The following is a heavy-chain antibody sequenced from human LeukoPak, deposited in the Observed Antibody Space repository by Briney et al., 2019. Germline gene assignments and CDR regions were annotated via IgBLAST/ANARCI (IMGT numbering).Heavy chain of an antibody. Sequence: SVKVSCKASGGTLSSYAISWVRQAPGQGLEWMGGIIPIFGTANYAQKFQGRVTITTDESTSTAYMELSSLRSEDTAVYYCARGFHDYGDCFDYWGQGTLVTVSS. J-gene: IGHJ4*02. CDR2: IIPIFGTA. V-gene: IGHV1-69*05. D-gene: IGHD4-17*01. CDR3: ARGFHDYGDCFDY. CDR1: GGTLSSYA.